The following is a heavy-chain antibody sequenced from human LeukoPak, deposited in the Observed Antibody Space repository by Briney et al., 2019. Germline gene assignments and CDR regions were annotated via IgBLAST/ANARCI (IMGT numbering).Heavy chain of an antibody. Sequence: PGGSLRLSCAASGFIFSNYWMSWVRQAPGKGLEWVANIKQDGSEKYYVDSVKGRFTISRDNAKNSVYLQMNSLRAEDAAVYHCATSAAEFGYWGQGILVTVSS. D-gene: IGHD3-22*01. CDR2: IKQDGSEK. V-gene: IGHV3-7*01. CDR3: ATSAAEFGY. J-gene: IGHJ4*02. CDR1: GFIFSNYW.